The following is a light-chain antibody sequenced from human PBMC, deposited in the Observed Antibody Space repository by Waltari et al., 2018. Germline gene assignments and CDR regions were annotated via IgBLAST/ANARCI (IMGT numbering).Light chain of an antibody. J-gene: IGLJ2*01. Sequence: QSALTQPASVSGSPGQSITISCTGTSSAVGSSGLFSWYQQHPAKAPKFIIYEVSKRPSGISNRFSGSKSGNTASLTISGLQAEDEADYYCCSYAGSSTLGILFGGGTKVTVL. CDR3: CSYAGSSTLGIL. CDR2: EVS. CDR1: SSAVGSSGL. V-gene: IGLV2-23*02.